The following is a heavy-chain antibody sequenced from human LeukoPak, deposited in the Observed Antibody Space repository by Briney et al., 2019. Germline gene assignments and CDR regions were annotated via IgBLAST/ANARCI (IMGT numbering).Heavy chain of an antibody. Sequence: GASVKVSCKASGYTFTGYYMHWVRQAPGQGLEWMGWINPNSGGTNYAQKFQGRVTMTRDTSISTAYMELSRLRSDDTAVYYCARDGYSGYEGYYYYYYYMDVWGKGTTVTVSS. J-gene: IGHJ6*03. CDR3: ARDGYSGYEGYYYYYYYMDV. CDR1: GYTFTGYY. V-gene: IGHV1-2*02. D-gene: IGHD5-12*01. CDR2: INPNSGGT.